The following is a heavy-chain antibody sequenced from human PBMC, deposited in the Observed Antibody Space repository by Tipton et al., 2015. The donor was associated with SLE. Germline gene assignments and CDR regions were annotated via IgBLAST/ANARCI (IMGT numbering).Heavy chain of an antibody. D-gene: IGHD1-26*01. J-gene: IGHJ4*02. CDR1: GGSISSGGYS. Sequence: TLSLTCAVSGGSISSGGYSWSWIRQPPGKGLEWIGYIYHSGSTYYNPSLKSRVTISVDRSKNQFSLKLSSVTAADTAVYYCARDFKGIVADYFDYWGQGTLVTVSS. CDR2: IYHSGST. V-gene: IGHV4-30-2*01. CDR3: ARDFKGIVADYFDY.